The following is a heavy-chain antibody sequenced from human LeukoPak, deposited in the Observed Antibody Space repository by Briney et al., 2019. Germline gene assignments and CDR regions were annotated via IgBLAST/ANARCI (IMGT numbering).Heavy chain of an antibody. V-gene: IGHV3-7*01. J-gene: IGHJ5*02. D-gene: IGHD3-10*01. CDR3: AREGAGFSLYYYGSGSYYNWFDP. Sequence: GGSLRLSCAASGFTFSSYWMSWVRQAPGKGLEWVANIKQDGSEKYYVDSVKGRFTISRDNAKNSLYLQMNSLRAEDTAVYYCAREGAGFSLYYYGSGSYYNWFDPWGQGTLVTVSS. CDR1: GFTFSSYW. CDR2: IKQDGSEK.